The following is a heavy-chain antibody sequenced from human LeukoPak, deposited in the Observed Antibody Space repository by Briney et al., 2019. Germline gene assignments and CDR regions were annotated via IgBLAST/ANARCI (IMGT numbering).Heavy chain of an antibody. CDR1: GGSISSYY. V-gene: IGHV4-59*01. J-gene: IGHJ4*02. D-gene: IGHD6-19*01. Sequence: SETLSLTCTVSGGSISSYYWSWIRQPPGKGLEWIGYIYYSGSTNYNPSLKSRVTISVDTSKNQFSLKLSSVTAADTAVYYCARRRDSGWYYFDYCGQGTLVTVSS. CDR3: ARRRDSGWYYFDY. CDR2: IYYSGST.